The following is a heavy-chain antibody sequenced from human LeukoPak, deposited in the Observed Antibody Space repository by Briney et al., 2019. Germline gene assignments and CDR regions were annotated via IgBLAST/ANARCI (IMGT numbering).Heavy chain of an antibody. CDR1: GFTVSSNY. V-gene: IGHV3-66*01. Sequence: GGSLRLSCAASGFTVSSNYMSWVRQAPGKGLEWVSVIYSGGSTYYADSVKGRFTISRNNSKNTLYLQMNSLRAEDTAVYYCARGYYDSIGLFDYWGQGTLVTVSS. CDR3: ARGYYDSIGLFDY. D-gene: IGHD3-22*01. J-gene: IGHJ4*02. CDR2: IYSGGST.